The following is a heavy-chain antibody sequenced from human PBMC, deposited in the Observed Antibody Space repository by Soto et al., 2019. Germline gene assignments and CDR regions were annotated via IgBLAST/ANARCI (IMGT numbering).Heavy chain of an antibody. D-gene: IGHD3-3*02. V-gene: IGHV3-33*01. CDR3: ARDRHFRGGPDDI. CDR2: IWHDGTFT. CDR1: GFTFSSFG. J-gene: IGHJ3*02. Sequence: QVQLVESGGGVVQSGRSPRLSCAASGFTFSSFGMHWVRQAPCKGLAWVALIWHDGTFTHYADSVKGRFTISRDNSKNMLYLQMNSLRADDTAVYYCARDRHFRGGPDDIWGQGTMVTVSS.